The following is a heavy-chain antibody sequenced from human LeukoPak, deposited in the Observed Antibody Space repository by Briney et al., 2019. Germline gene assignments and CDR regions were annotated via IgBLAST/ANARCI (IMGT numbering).Heavy chain of an antibody. Sequence: SETLPLTCTVSGYSISSGYYWGWIRQPPGKGLEWIGSIYHSGSTYYNPSLKSRVTISVDTSKNQFSLKLSSVTAADTAVYYCARDRYSSSSYNFDYWGQGTLVTVSS. J-gene: IGHJ4*02. D-gene: IGHD6-6*01. CDR3: ARDRYSSSSYNFDY. V-gene: IGHV4-38-2*02. CDR2: IYHSGST. CDR1: GYSISSGYY.